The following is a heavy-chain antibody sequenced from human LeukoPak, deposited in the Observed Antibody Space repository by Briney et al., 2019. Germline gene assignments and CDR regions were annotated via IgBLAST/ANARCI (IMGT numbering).Heavy chain of an antibody. Sequence: GASVKVSCKASGGTFSSYTISWVRQAPGQGLEWMGRIIPILGIANYAQKFQGRVTITADKSTSTAYMELSSLRSEDTAVYYCASTGVPAAYYMDVWGKGTTVTVSS. V-gene: IGHV1-69*02. CDR2: IIPILGIA. D-gene: IGHD1-14*01. CDR1: GGTFSSYT. J-gene: IGHJ6*03. CDR3: ASTGVPAAYYMDV.